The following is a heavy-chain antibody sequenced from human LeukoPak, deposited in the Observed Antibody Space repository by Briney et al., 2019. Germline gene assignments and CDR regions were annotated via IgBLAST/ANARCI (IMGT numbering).Heavy chain of an antibody. Sequence: GGSLRLSCAASGLTFSSYSMNWVRQAPGKGLEWVSYISSSSSTIYYADSVKGRFTISRDNAKNSLYLQMNSLRAEDTAVYYCARSYYYGSGSYDYWGQGTLVTVSS. CDR2: ISSSSSTI. V-gene: IGHV3-48*04. CDR1: GLTFSSYS. J-gene: IGHJ4*02. D-gene: IGHD3-10*01. CDR3: ARSYYYGSGSYDY.